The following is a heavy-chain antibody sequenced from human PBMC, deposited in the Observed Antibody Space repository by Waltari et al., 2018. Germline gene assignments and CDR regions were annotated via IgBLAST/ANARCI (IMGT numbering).Heavy chain of an antibody. V-gene: IGHV3-7*01. CDR1: GFTFSHYW. CDR3: ARIHDY. CDR2: IKQDGSEK. Sequence: EVQLVESGGGSVQPGGSLRLSCLGSGFTFSHYWMHWVRQAPGKVEELVVKIKQDGSEKYYVDSVKGRFTISRDNAKKSLYLQMNSLRAEDTGVYYCARIHDYWGHGILVTVSS. J-gene: IGHJ4*01.